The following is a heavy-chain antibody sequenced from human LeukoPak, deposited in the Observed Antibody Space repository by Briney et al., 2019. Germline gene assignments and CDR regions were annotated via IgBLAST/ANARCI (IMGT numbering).Heavy chain of an antibody. CDR1: GYTFTAYA. D-gene: IGHD4-17*01. Sequence: GASVKVSCKASGYTFTAYAIHWVRQAPGQGLEWMGWIDTNTGNPTYAQGFTGRFVFSLDTSVDTAYLQISSLKAEDSAIYYCARLTLTTPNFLDYWGQGTLVTVSS. CDR2: IDTNTGNP. J-gene: IGHJ4*02. V-gene: IGHV7-4-1*02. CDR3: ARLTLTTPNFLDY.